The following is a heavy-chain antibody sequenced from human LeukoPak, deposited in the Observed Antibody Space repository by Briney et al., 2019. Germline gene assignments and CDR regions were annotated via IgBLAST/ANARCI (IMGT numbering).Heavy chain of an antibody. Sequence: ASVKVSCKASGYTFTSYDINWVRQATGQGLEWMGWMNPNSGNTGYAQKFQGRVTMTRNTPISTAYMELSSLRSEDTAVYYCARGRPDIVVVPAAKGAFDIWGQGTMVTVSS. CDR3: ARGRPDIVVVPAAKGAFDI. D-gene: IGHD2-2*01. CDR1: GYTFTSYD. CDR2: MNPNSGNT. V-gene: IGHV1-8*01. J-gene: IGHJ3*02.